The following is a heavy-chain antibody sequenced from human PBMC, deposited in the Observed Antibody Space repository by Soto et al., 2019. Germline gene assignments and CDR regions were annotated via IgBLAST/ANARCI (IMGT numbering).Heavy chain of an antibody. CDR2: SMTYNDNA. V-gene: IGHV1-18*01. J-gene: IGHJ4*02. Sequence: QVQLVQSGPDVKKPGASVRVSCKASGYTFSNYGVNWVRQAPGQGLEWMGYSMTYNDNAHYAQKCLGRVTMTADTSTSTVFLDLRSLRSDDTAVYYCARGGMGKSYWTLDYWGQGSLVTVSS. CDR1: GYTFSNYG. D-gene: IGHD1-1*01. CDR3: ARGGMGKSYWTLDY.